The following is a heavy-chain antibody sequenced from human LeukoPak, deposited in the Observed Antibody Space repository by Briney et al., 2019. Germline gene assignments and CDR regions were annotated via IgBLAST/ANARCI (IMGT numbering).Heavy chain of an antibody. CDR3: SVTTLNYYYYGMDV. V-gene: IGHV3-23*01. D-gene: IGHD4-17*01. CDR1: GFTFSSYG. J-gene: IGHJ6*02. CDR2: ISGSGGST. Sequence: GGSLRLSCAASGFTFSSYGMSWVRQAPGKGLEWVSAISGSGGSTYYADSVKGRFTISRDDSKNTLYLQMNSLRAEDTAVYYCSVTTLNYYYYGMDVRGQGTTVTVSS.